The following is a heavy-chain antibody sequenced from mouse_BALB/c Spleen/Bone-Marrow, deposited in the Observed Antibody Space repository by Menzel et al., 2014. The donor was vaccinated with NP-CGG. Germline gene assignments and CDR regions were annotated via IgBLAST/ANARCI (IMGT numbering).Heavy chain of an antibody. CDR1: GFTFSDYG. D-gene: IGHD3-1*01. V-gene: IGHV5-15*01. J-gene: IGHJ4*01. CDR3: ARHVGNPYAMDY. Sequence: EVQRVESGGGLVQPGGSRKLSCAASGFTFSDYGMAWVRQAPGKGPEWVAFISNLAYSIYYADTVTGRFTISRENAKNTLYLEMSSLRSEDTAMYYCARHVGNPYAMDYWGQGTSVTVSS. CDR2: ISNLAYSI.